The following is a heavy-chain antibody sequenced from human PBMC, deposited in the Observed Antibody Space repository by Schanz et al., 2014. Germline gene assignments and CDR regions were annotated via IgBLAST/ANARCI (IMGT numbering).Heavy chain of an antibody. CDR2: IGGSGDST. Sequence: VQLVESGGGVVQPGRSLRLSCAASGFTFSNHALSWVRQAPGKGLEWVSGIGGSGDSTHYADSVKGRFIISRDNSKNTLYLQVNSLRAEDTAIYYCAKQHGVIQQVSDYWGQGTLVTVSS. D-gene: IGHD3-22*01. CDR3: AKQHGVIQQVSDY. V-gene: IGHV3-23*04. CDR1: GFTFSNHA. J-gene: IGHJ4*02.